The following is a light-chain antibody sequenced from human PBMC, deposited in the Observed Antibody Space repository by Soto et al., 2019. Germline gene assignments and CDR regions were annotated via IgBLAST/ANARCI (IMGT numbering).Light chain of an antibody. Sequence: DIQMTQSPSSLSASVGDRVTITCRASQSISSYLNWYQQKPGKAPKLLIYAASSLQSGVPSRFSGSGSGTDFTLTISSLQPEDFATYYGQQSNSTPPTCGQGTKVEIQ. CDR2: AAS. V-gene: IGKV1-39*01. CDR3: QQSNSTPPT. J-gene: IGKJ1*01. CDR1: QSISSY.